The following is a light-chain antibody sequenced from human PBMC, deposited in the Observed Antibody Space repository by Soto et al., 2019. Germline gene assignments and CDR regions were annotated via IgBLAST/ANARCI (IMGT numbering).Light chain of an antibody. CDR2: DVT. Sequence: QSALTQPRSVSGSSGRSVTISCTGASSDVGGYNSVSWYQQHPGKAPKLIIYDVTTQPSGVPDRFSGSKSGNTASLTISGLQAEDEAYYYCCSYAGRQTHVLFGGGTKVTVL. CDR1: SSDVGGYNS. CDR3: CSYAGRQTHVL. V-gene: IGLV2-11*01. J-gene: IGLJ3*02.